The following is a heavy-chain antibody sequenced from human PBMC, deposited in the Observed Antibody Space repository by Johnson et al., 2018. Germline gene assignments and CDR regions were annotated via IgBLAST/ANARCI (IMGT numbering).Heavy chain of an antibody. J-gene: IGHJ3*02. Sequence: QLVESGAEVKEPGASVKVSCKASGYTFTSYVFNWVRQASGQGLEWMGWMNPHSGDTGYAQKFQGRVTMTRDTSLSTAYMELSSLRSEDTAVYYCLSGSYYAFDILGQGTMVTVSS. D-gene: IGHD1-26*01. CDR1: GYTFTSYV. CDR3: LSGSYYAFDI. V-gene: IGHV1-8*01. CDR2: MNPHSGDT.